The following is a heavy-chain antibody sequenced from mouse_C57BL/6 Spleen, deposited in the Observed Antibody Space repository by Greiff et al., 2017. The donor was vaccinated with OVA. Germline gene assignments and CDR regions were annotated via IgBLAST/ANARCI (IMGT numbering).Heavy chain of an antibody. CDR2: IDPSDSYT. J-gene: IGHJ2*01. Sequence: QVQLQQPGAELVMPGASVKLSCKASGYTFTSYWMHWVKQRPGQGLEWIGEIDPSDSYTNYNQKFKGKSTLTVDKSSSTAYMQLSSLTSEDSAVYYCARWRMPYFDDWGQGTTLTVSS. CDR1: GYTFTSYW. CDR3: ARWRMPYFDD. V-gene: IGHV1-69*01.